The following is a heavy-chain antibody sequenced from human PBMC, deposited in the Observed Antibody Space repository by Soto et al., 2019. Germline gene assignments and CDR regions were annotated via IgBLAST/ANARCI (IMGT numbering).Heavy chain of an antibody. Sequence: QVQLVQSGAEVKKPGASVKVSCKASGYTFTSYAMHWVRQAPGQRLEWMGWINAGNGNTKYSQKFQGRVTITRETSASTAYMELSSLRSEDTAVYYCARDLPNYYDSSGYYFNWFDPWGQGTLVTVSS. J-gene: IGHJ5*02. CDR3: ARDLPNYYDSSGYYFNWFDP. CDR1: GYTFTSYA. V-gene: IGHV1-3*01. CDR2: INAGNGNT. D-gene: IGHD3-22*01.